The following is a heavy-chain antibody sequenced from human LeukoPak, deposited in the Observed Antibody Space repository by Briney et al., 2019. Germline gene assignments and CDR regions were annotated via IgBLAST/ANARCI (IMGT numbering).Heavy chain of an antibody. Sequence: PSETLSLTCTVSGYSISSGYYWGWIRQPPGKGLEWIGSIYHSGSTYYNPSLKSRVTISVDTSKNQFSLKLSSVTAADTAVYYCARDSSSSYPGPWGQGTLVTVSS. CDR1: GYSISSGYY. J-gene: IGHJ5*02. V-gene: IGHV4-38-2*02. CDR3: ARDSSSSYPGP. D-gene: IGHD6-13*01. CDR2: IYHSGST.